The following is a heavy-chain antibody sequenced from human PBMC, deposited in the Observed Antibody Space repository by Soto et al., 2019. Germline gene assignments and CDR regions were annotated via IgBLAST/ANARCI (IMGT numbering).Heavy chain of an antibody. J-gene: IGHJ6*02. CDR3: ARDGGGTLYYYYYYGMDV. Sequence: PGGSLRLSCAASGFTFSSYAMHWVRQAPGKGLEWVAVISYDGSNKYYADSVKGRFTISRDNSKNTLYLQMNSLRAEDTAVYYCARDGGGTLYYYYYYGMDVWGQGTTVTVSS. D-gene: IGHD2-15*01. CDR2: ISYDGSNK. V-gene: IGHV3-30-3*01. CDR1: GFTFSSYA.